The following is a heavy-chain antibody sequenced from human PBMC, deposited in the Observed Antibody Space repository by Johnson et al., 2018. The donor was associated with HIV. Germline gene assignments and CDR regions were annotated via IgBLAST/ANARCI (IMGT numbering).Heavy chain of an antibody. D-gene: IGHD3-22*01. Sequence: VQLVESGGGLVKPGGSLRLSCAASGFTFSNAWMSWVRQAPGKGLEWVANIKQDGSEKYYADSVKGRFTISRDNSKNTLYLQMNSLRAEDTAVYYCAKNRHYYDSSGYSDAFDIWGQGTMVTVSS. CDR1: GFTFSNAW. CDR3: AKNRHYYDSSGYSDAFDI. J-gene: IGHJ3*02. CDR2: IKQDGSEK. V-gene: IGHV3-7*01.